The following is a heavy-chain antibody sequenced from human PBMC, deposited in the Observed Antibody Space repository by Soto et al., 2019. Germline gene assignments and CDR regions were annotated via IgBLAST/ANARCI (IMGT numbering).Heavy chain of an antibody. CDR2: LSSTGGST. Sequence: EVQLLESGGGLAQPGGSLRLSCEVSGFTFRKYVMTGVRQAPGKGLEWVSSLSSTGGSTYYADSVKGRFTASRDNSKNTLFLQMNSLRAEDTAIYYCAKDQGFLEWIPQGGLDVWGPGTTVAVSS. J-gene: IGHJ6*02. CDR3: AKDQGFLEWIPQGGLDV. V-gene: IGHV3-23*01. CDR1: GFTFRKYV. D-gene: IGHD3-3*01.